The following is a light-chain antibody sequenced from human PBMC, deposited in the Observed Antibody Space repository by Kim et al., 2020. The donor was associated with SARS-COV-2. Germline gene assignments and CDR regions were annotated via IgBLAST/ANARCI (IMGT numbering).Light chain of an antibody. J-gene: IGLJ2*01. V-gene: IGLV3-19*01. Sequence: SSELTQDPAVSVALGQTVRITCQGDSLRSYYASWYQQKPGQAPVLVIYGKNNRPSGIPDRFSCSSSGNTASLTITGAQAEDEADYYCNSRDSSGNLVVFGGGTKVTVL. CDR1: SLRSYY. CDR3: NSRDSSGNLVV. CDR2: GKN.